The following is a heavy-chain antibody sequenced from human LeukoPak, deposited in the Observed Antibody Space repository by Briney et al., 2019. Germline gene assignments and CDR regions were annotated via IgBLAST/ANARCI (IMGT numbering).Heavy chain of an antibody. CDR2: IYYSGST. CDR3: ARLEPRITMVRGVNWFDP. Sequence: SETLSLTCTVSGGSISSYYWSWIRQPPGKGLEWIGYIYYSGSTNYNPSLKSRVTISVDTSKNQFALKLSSVTAADTAVYYCARLEPRITMVRGVNWFDPWGQGTLVTVSS. CDR1: GGSISSYY. V-gene: IGHV4-59*08. J-gene: IGHJ5*02. D-gene: IGHD3-10*01.